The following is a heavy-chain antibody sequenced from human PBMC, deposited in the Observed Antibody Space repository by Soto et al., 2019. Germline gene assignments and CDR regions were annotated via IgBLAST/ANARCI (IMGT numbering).Heavy chain of an antibody. CDR2: IIPIFGTA. CDR3: ARAYCSGGSCYVGGYYYGMDV. D-gene: IGHD2-15*01. V-gene: IGHV1-69*13. J-gene: IGHJ6*02. Sequence: SVKVSCKASGGTFSSYAISWVRQAPGQGLEWMGGIIPIFGTANYAQKFQGRVTITADESTSTAYMELSSLRSEDTAVYYCARAYCSGGSCYVGGYYYGMDVWGQGTTVTVSS. CDR1: GGTFSSYA.